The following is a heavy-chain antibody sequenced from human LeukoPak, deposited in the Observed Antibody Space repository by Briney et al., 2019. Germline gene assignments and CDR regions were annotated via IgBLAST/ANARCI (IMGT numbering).Heavy chain of an antibody. Sequence: GGSLRLSCAASGFTFSSYAMHWVRQAPGKGLEWVAVISYDGSNKYYADSVKGRFTISRDNSKNTLYLQMNSLRDEDTAVYCCARGSLGVLRFGELPRGLGMDVWGQGTTVTVSS. CDR3: ARGSLGVLRFGELPRGLGMDV. D-gene: IGHD3-10*01. V-gene: IGHV3-30-3*01. CDR1: GFTFSSYA. CDR2: ISYDGSNK. J-gene: IGHJ6*02.